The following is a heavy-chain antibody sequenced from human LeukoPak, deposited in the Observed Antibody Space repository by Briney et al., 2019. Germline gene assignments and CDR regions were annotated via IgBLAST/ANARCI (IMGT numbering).Heavy chain of an antibody. D-gene: IGHD3-10*01. J-gene: IGHJ5*02. CDR1: GGSISSYY. Sequence: SETLSLTCTVSGGSISSYYWSWIRQPPGKGLEWIGYIYYSGSTNYNPSLKSRVTISVDTSKNQFSPKLSSVTAADTAVYYCARTEYYGSGSYPNWFDPWGQGTLVTVSA. CDR3: ARTEYYGSGSYPNWFDP. CDR2: IYYSGST. V-gene: IGHV4-59*01.